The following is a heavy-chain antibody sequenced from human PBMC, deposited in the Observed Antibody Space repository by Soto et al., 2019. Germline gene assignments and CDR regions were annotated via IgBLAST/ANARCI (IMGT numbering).Heavy chain of an antibody. Sequence: PGGSLRLSCAASGFTFDDYTMHWVRQAPGKGLEWVSLISWDGGSTYYADSVKGRFTISRDNSKNSLYLQMNSLRTEDTALYYCAKGPPPRRAATRSYYYYGMDVWGQGTTVTVSS. CDR1: GFTFDDYT. V-gene: IGHV3-43*01. CDR2: ISWDGGST. D-gene: IGHD2-15*01. J-gene: IGHJ6*02. CDR3: AKGPPPRRAATRSYYYYGMDV.